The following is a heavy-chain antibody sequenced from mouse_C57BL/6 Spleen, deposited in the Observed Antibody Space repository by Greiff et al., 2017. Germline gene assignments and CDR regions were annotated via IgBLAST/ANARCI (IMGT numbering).Heavy chain of an antibody. J-gene: IGHJ2*01. CDR2: IRNKANGYTT. CDR1: GFTFTDYY. D-gene: IGHD1-3*01. Sequence: EVKVVESGGGLVQPGGSLSLSCAASGFTFTDYYMSWVRQPPGKALEWLGFIRNKANGYTTEYSASVKGRFTISRDNSQSILYLQMNALRAEDSATYYCARYGSVFDYWGQGTTLTVSS. V-gene: IGHV7-3*01. CDR3: ARYGSVFDY.